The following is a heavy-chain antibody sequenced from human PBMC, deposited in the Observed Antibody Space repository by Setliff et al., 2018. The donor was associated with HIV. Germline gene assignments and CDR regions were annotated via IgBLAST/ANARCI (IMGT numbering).Heavy chain of an antibody. V-gene: IGHV4-59*01. CDR3: ATNSGRGAFDI. J-gene: IGHJ3*02. D-gene: IGHD6-19*01. Sequence: TLSLTCTVSGGSINNYCCSWIRQPPGKGLEWIGYFCYTGSSNYNRALKSRVTMSLDRSKSQFSLELNSVTAADTALYYCATNSGRGAFDIWGQGTMVTVSS. CDR1: GGSINNYC. CDR2: FCYTGSS.